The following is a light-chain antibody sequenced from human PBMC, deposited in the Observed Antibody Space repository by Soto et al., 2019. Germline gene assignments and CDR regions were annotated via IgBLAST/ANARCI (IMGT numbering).Light chain of an antibody. J-gene: IGKJ2*01. Sequence: GDRVTITCRASQSISSWLAWYQQKPGKAPKLLIYDASSLESGVPSRFSGSGSGTEFTLTISSLQPDDFATYYCQQGTFGQGTKVDIK. CDR1: QSISSW. CDR2: DAS. CDR3: QQGT. V-gene: IGKV1-5*01.